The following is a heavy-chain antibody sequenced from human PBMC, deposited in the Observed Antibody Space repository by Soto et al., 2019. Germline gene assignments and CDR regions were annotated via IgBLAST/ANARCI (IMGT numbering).Heavy chain of an antibody. CDR1: GYTLTELS. Sequence: ASVKVSCKVSGYTLTELSMHGVRQAPGKGLEWMGGFDPEDGETIYAQKLQGRVTMTEDTSTDTAYMELSSLRSEDTAVYYCATSGPGYCSGGSCSLNFDYWGQGTLVTVSS. D-gene: IGHD2-15*01. CDR3: ATSGPGYCSGGSCSLNFDY. J-gene: IGHJ4*02. V-gene: IGHV1-24*01. CDR2: FDPEDGET.